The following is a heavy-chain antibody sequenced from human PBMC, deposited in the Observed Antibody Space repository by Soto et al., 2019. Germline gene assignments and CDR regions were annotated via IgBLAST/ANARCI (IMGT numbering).Heavy chain of an antibody. Sequence: GGSLRLSCAASGFTFSSYSMNWVRQAPGKGLEWVSYISSSSSTIYYADSVKGRFTISRDNAKNSLYLQMNSLRAEDTAVYYCARDFMRVITFGLNDYWGQGTLVTVSS. CDR2: ISSSSSTI. CDR3: ARDFMRVITFGLNDY. J-gene: IGHJ4*02. D-gene: IGHD3-16*01. CDR1: GFTFSSYS. V-gene: IGHV3-48*01.